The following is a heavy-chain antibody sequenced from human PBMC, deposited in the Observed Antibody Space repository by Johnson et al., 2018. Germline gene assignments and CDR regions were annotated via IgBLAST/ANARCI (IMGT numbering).Heavy chain of an antibody. CDR1: GFSFISHD. Sequence: VQLVESGGGVVQPGGSLRLSCAASGFSFISHDMSWVRQAPGKGLEWVSSTSGSGGRTYYADSVKGRFIISRDNSRNTLYLQMNSLRAEDTAVYYCARALLPVGAFDIWGQGTMVTVSS. CDR3: ARALLPVGAFDI. CDR2: TSGSGGRT. D-gene: IGHD2-15*01. J-gene: IGHJ3*02. V-gene: IGHV3-23*04.